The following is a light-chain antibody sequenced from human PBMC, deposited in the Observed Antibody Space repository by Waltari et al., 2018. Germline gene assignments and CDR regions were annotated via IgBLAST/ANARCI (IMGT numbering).Light chain of an antibody. CDR1: SYDVGGYNY. Sequence: QSALTQPRSVSGSPGQSVTISCTVTSYDVGGYNYVSWYQQYPGKAPKVMIYDVSKRPSGVTDRFSGSKSGNTASLTISGLQAEDEADYYCCSFAGTSWVFGGGTKVTVL. CDR2: DVS. CDR3: CSFAGTSWV. J-gene: IGLJ3*02. V-gene: IGLV2-11*01.